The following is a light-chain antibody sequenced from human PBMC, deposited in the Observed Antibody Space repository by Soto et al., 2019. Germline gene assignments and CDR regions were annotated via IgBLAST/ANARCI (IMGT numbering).Light chain of an antibody. CDR2: EGT. CDR1: SSDVGGYNL. CDR3: CSYAGSRTYL. J-gene: IGLJ1*01. V-gene: IGLV2-23*01. Sequence: QSVLTQPASVSGPPGPSIVISCNGSSSDVGGYNLVSWYQQYPGKAPKVMIFEGTKRPSGVSDRFSGSKSGNTASLTISGLQTEDGADYYCCSYAGSRTYLFRTGTNVTVL.